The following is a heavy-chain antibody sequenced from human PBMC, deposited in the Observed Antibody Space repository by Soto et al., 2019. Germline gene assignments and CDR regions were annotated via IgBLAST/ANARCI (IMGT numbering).Heavy chain of an antibody. V-gene: IGHV4-59*08. D-gene: IGHD3-9*01. CDR1: YGSSVNYD. CDR2: IYYSGST. Sequence: VAYGSSVNYDGSWILQPPGKGLEWIGYIYYSGSTNYNPSLKSRVTISVDTSKNQFSLKLSSVTAADTAVYYCARHPPATYYVILTSCPGDHYYYYCMDIPAKATTVS. J-gene: IGHJ6*03. CDR3: ARHPPATYYVILTSCPGDHYYYYCMDI.